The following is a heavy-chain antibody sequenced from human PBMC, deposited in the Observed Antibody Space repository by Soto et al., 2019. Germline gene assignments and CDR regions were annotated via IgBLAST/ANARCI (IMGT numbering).Heavy chain of an antibody. D-gene: IGHD5-18*01. J-gene: IGHJ4*02. V-gene: IGHV4-34*01. CDR2: INHSVST. CDR1: GGSFSGYY. CDR3: ARDGYSYGDWLL. Sequence: SETLSLTCAVYGGSFSGYYWSWIRQPPGKGLEWIGEINHSVSTNYNPSLKSRVTISVDTSKNQFSLKLSSVTAADTAVYYCARDGYSYGDWLLWGPGTLVTVSS.